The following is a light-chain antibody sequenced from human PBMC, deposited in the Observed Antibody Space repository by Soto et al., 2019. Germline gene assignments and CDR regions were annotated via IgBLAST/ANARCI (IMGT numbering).Light chain of an antibody. V-gene: IGKV3-20*01. CDR1: QSVNSDY. J-gene: IGKJ1*01. CDR3: QQYGSSPET. CDR2: GAS. Sequence: EIVLTQSPGTLSLSPGERATLSCRASQSVNSDYLGWFQQKPGQAPRLLIYGASTRATGIPDRFSGSGSGTDFTLTISRLEPEDFAVYYCQQYGSSPETFGQGTKVDIK.